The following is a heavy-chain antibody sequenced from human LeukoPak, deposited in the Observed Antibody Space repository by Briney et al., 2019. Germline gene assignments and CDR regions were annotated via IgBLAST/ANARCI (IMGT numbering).Heavy chain of an antibody. CDR2: INPNSGGA. Sequence: ASVKVSCKASAYTFNDYDMHWVRQAPGQGLEWMGWINPNSGGANFAQLFQGRVTMTTDTSFSTAYMELSRLKSDDTAVYYCARAQYSGSYPYFDYWGQGTLVTVSS. CDR3: ARAQYSGSYPYFDY. J-gene: IGHJ4*02. V-gene: IGHV1-2*02. D-gene: IGHD1-26*01. CDR1: AYTFNDYD.